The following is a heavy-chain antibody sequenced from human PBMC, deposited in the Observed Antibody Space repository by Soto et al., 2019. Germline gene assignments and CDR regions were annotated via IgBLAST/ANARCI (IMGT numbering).Heavy chain of an antibody. CDR2: IYYGGSI. J-gene: IGHJ5*02. D-gene: IGHD3-22*01. CDR3: TGAYYDVSGYSLDP. Sequence: SETLSLTCSVSGGSISSGYWTWIRQPPGKGLEWIGYIYYGGSINYNPSLKSRVIISVDTAKNQFSLRLSSVGAADTAVYYCTGAYYDVSGYSLDPWGQGTSVTVSS. CDR1: GGSISSGY. V-gene: IGHV4-59*01.